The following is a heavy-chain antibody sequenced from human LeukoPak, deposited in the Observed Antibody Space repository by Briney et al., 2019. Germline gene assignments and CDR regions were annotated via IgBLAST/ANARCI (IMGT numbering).Heavy chain of an antibody. V-gene: IGHV1-46*01. D-gene: IGHD5-18*01. CDR2: INPSGGST. CDR1: GYTFTSYY. J-gene: IGHJ4*02. Sequence: ASVKVSCKASGYTFTSYYMHWVRQDPGQGLEWMGIINPSGGSTSYAQKFQGRVTMTRDTSTSTVYMELSSLRSEDTAVYYCARDGAKMDTANESYFDYWGQGTLVTIYS. CDR3: ARDGAKMDTANESYFDY.